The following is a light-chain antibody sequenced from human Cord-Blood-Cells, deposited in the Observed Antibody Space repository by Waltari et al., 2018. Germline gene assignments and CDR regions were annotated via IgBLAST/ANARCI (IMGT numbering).Light chain of an antibody. V-gene: IGLV2-23*01. CDR2: EGS. J-gene: IGLJ1*01. CDR3: CSYAGSSTYYV. Sequence: QSALTQPASVSGSPGQSITISCTGTSSDVGSYNLVSWYQQHPAKAPKLMIYEGSKRPSGVSNRFPGSKSGNTASLTISGLQAEDEADYYCCSYAGSSTYYVFGTGTKVTVL. CDR1: SSDVGSYNL.